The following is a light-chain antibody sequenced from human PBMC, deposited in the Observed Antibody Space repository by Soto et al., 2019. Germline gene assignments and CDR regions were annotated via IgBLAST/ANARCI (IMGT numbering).Light chain of an antibody. CDR1: QSISSSF. V-gene: IGKV3-20*01. J-gene: IGKJ1*01. CDR2: SAS. CDR3: QQHDSSHIT. Sequence: ESVLTQSPGTLSLSPGERAIISCGASQSISSSFLAWYQQKPGQAPRLLIFSASSRATGIPDRFSGSGSGTDFTLTISRLEPEDFAVYYCQQHDSSHITFGQGTKV.